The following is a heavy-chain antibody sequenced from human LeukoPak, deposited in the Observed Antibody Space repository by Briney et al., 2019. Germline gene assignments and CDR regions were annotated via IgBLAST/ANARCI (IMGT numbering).Heavy chain of an antibody. V-gene: IGHV1-69*13. Sequence: ASVKVSCKASGGTFSSYAISWVRQAPGQGLEWMGGIIPIFGTANYAQKFQGRVTITADESTSTAYMELRSLRSDDTAVYYCARERGYYDSSGYYYRVFDYWGQGTLVTVSS. CDR2: IIPIFGTA. D-gene: IGHD3-22*01. CDR1: GGTFSSYA. CDR3: ARERGYYDSSGYYYRVFDY. J-gene: IGHJ4*02.